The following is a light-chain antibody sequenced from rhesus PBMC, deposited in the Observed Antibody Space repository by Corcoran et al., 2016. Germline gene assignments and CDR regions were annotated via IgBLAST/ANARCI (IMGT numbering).Light chain of an antibody. CDR3: HQYSTSPPS. CDR2: KAA. J-gene: IGKJ1*01. V-gene: IGKV1-22*01. CDR1: QSISNR. Sequence: DIQMTQSPSSLSASVGDTVTITCRASQSISNRLAWYQQKPGKAPNLLIDKAASLQSGVPSRFSGSGSGTAFTLTISSLQSEDLARYYCHQYSTSPPSFGQGTKVEI.